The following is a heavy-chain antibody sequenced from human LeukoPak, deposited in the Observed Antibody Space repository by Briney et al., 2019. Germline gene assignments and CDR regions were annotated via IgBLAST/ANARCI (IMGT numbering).Heavy chain of an antibody. CDR2: IYYSGST. CDR3: ATGYTSNCPYN. CDR1: GGSIRSSSYY. V-gene: IGHV4-39*01. Sequence: SETLSLTCTVSGGSIRSSSYYCGWIRQPPGKGLEWIGTIYYSGSTYYNPYLKSRVTISVDTSKNQFSLKLRSVTAADTAVYYCATGYTSNCPYNWGQGTLVTVSS. J-gene: IGHJ4*02. D-gene: IGHD6-13*01.